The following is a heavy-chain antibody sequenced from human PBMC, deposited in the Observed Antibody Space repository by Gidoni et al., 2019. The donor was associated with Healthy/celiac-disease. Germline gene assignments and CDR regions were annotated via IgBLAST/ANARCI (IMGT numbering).Heavy chain of an antibody. J-gene: IGHJ4*02. CDR1: GGSFSGYY. V-gene: IGHV4-34*01. D-gene: IGHD3-9*01. Sequence: QVQLQQWGAGLLKPSETLSLTCAVYGGSFSGYYWSWIRQPPGKGLEWIGEINHSGSTNYNPSLKSRVTISVDTSKNQFSLKLSSVTAADTAVYYCAMPAYDILTGYYEGFDYWGQGTLVTVSS. CDR2: INHSGST. CDR3: AMPAYDILTGYYEGFDY.